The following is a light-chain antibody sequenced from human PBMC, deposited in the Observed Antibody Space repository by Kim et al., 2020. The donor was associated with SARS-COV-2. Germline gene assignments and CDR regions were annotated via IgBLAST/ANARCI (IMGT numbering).Light chain of an antibody. Sequence: DIVMTQSPLSLPVTPGEPASISCRSSQSLLNSNGNNFLDWYLQKPGQSPQLLIYLGSNRDSGVPDRFSGSGSGTDFTLKISRVEAEDVGVYYCMQALQSPWTFGQGTKVDIK. CDR2: LGS. CDR3: MQALQSPWT. V-gene: IGKV2-28*01. J-gene: IGKJ1*01. CDR1: QSLLNSNGNNF.